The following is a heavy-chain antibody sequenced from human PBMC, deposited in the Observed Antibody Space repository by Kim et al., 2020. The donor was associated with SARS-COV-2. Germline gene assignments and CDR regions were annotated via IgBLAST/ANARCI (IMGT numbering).Heavy chain of an antibody. D-gene: IGHD2-8*02. Sequence: NSTIAPGLTGRFVFSLDTSVSTAYLQVSSLKAEDTAVYYCARDSTGYFDSWGQGTLVTVSS. CDR3: ARDSTGYFDS. J-gene: IGHJ4*02. CDR2: NS. V-gene: IGHV7-4-1*02.